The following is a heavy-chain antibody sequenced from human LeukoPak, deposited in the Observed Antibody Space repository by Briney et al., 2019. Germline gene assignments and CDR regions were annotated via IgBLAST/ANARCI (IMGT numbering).Heavy chain of an antibody. D-gene: IGHD5-18*01. CDR2: VSGGGGRTT. Sequence: GGSLRLSCAASGFTFDDYGLIWVRQAPGKGLDWVSTVSGGGGRTTYYADSVKGRFTISRDNSKNTLYLQMNSLRAEDTAVYYCAKSVHSAMVTGYFDYWGQGTLVTVSS. J-gene: IGHJ4*02. CDR3: AKSVHSAMVTGYFDY. CDR1: GFTFDDYG. V-gene: IGHV3-23*01.